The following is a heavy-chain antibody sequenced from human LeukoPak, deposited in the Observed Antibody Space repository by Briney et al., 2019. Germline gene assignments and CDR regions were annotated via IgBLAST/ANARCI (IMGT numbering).Heavy chain of an antibody. D-gene: IGHD6-19*01. CDR1: GFTFSSYS. V-gene: IGHV3-21*01. CDR2: ISSSSSYI. Sequence: PGGSLRLSRAASGFTFSSYSMNWVRQAPGKGLEWVSSISSSSSYIYYADSVKGRFTISRDNAKNSLNLQMNSLRAEDTAVYYCARDRDSGWYYYWGQGTLVTVSS. J-gene: IGHJ4*02. CDR3: ARDRDSGWYYY.